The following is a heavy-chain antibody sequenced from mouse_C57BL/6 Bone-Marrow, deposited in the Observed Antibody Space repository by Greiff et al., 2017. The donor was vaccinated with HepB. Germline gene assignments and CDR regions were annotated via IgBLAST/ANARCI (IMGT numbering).Heavy chain of an antibody. CDR3: ARWYFDV. CDR2: ISNLAYSI. V-gene: IGHV5-15*01. Sequence: EVKLMESGGGLVQPGGSLKLSCAASGFTFSDYGMAWVRQAPRKGPEWVAFISNLAYSIYYADTVTGRFTISRENAKNTLYLEMSSLRSEDTAMYYCARWYFDVWGTGTTVTVSS. CDR1: GFTFSDYG. J-gene: IGHJ1*03.